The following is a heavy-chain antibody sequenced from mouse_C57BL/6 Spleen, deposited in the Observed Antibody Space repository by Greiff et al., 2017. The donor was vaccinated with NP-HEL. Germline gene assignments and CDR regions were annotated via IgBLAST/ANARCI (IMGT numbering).Heavy chain of an antibody. CDR2: IHPSDSDT. CDR1: GYTFTSYW. CDR3: ATKGIYDDYTY. D-gene: IGHD2-3*01. V-gene: IGHV1-74*01. J-gene: IGHJ3*01. Sequence: VQLQQSGAELVKPGASVKVSCKASGYTFTSYWMHWVKQRPGQGLEWIGRIHPSDSDTNYNQKFKGKATLTADKSSSTAYMQLSILTAEDSAVYYCATKGIYDDYTYWGQGTLVTVSA.